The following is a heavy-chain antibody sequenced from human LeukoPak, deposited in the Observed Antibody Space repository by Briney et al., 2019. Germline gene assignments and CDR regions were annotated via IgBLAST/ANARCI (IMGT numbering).Heavy chain of an antibody. V-gene: IGHV1-8*01. CDR3: ARGLKKPIYYYYYMDV. J-gene: IGHJ6*03. CDR2: MNPNSGNT. D-gene: IGHD1-14*01. CDR1: GYTFTSYD. Sequence: ASVKVSCKASGYTFTSYDINWVRQAPGQGLEWMGWMNPNSGNTGYAQKFQGRVTMTRNTSISTAYMELSSLRSEDTAVYYCARGLKKPIYYYYYMDVWGKGTTVTVSS.